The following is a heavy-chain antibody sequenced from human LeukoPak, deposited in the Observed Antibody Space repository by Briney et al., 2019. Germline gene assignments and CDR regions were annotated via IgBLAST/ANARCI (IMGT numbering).Heavy chain of an antibody. V-gene: IGHV3-74*01. J-gene: IGHJ4*02. CDR2: INSDGRTT. CDR1: GFTFGAHW. CDR3: VAGQNYRFDY. Sequence: GGSLRLSCAASGFTFGAHWMHWVRQTPGKGLVWVSRINSDGRTTAYADSVKGRFTISRDNSKNTLFLKINNLRAEDTAVYHCVAGQNYRFDYWGQGTLVTVSS. D-gene: IGHD1-7*01.